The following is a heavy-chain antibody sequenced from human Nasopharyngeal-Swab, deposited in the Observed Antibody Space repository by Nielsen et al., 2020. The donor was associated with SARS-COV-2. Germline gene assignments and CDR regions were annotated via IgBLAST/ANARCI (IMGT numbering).Heavy chain of an antibody. CDR2: INWNSGSP. D-gene: IGHD3-10*01. CDR3: AKDMGNYYGSTRMDV. CDR1: GFTFSRYW. V-gene: IGHV3-9*01. Sequence: GGSLRLSCAASGFTFSRYWMHWVRLPPGKGLEWVSGINWNSGSPGYADSVKGRFTISRDNAKHTLYLQMNSLRPEDTALYYCAKDMGNYYGSTRMDVWGQGTTVTVSS. J-gene: IGHJ6*02.